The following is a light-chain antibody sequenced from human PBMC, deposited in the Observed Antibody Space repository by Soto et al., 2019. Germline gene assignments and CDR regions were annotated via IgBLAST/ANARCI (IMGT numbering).Light chain of an antibody. CDR2: EVR. CDR3: SAYTARSALV. V-gene: IGLV2-14*01. CDR1: MRDVGAYNL. J-gene: IGLJ3*02. Sequence: QSVLTQPASVSGSAGQSITISCSGTMRDVGAYNLVSWYQQHPGTAPKLIIYEVRNPPSGISSRFSGSRSGNTASLTISGHQSEDEGYYYCSAYTARSALVFGGGTKLTVL.